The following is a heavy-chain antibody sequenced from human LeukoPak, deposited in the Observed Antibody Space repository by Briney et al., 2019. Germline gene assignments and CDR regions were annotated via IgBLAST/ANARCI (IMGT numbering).Heavy chain of an antibody. CDR1: GFTFSSYS. D-gene: IGHD2-15*01. V-gene: IGHV3-21*01. CDR3: ARDVAANADAFDI. J-gene: IGHJ3*02. CDR2: ISSSSSYI. Sequence: GGSLRLSCAASGFTFSSYSMNWVRQAPGKGLEWVSSISSSSSYIYYADSVKGRFTISRDNAKNSLHLQMNSLRAEDTAVYYCARDVAANADAFDIWGQGTMVTVSS.